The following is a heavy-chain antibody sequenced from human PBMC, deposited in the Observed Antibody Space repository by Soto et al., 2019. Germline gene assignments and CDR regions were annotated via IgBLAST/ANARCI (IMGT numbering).Heavy chain of an antibody. CDR3: ARASGGFLEWHPIDY. Sequence: SVKVSCKASGGTFSSYAISGVRQAPGQGLEWMGGIIPIFGTANYAQKFQGRVTITADESTSTAYMELSSLRSEDTAVYYCARASGGFLEWHPIDYWGQGTLVTVSS. CDR1: GGTFSSYA. D-gene: IGHD3-3*01. V-gene: IGHV1-69*13. J-gene: IGHJ4*02. CDR2: IIPIFGTA.